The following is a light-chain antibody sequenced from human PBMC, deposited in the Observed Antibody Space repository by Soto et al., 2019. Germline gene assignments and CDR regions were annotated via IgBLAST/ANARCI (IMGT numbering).Light chain of an antibody. J-gene: IGLJ2*01. Sequence: QPVLTQPASVSGSPGQSITISCTGTVGLVSWYQQHPGKVPKLIIYDDTKRPSGVPDRFSGSKSGTSASLAISRLQSEDEADYYCASWDDSLHGVTFGGGTKLTVL. V-gene: IGLV2-14*02. CDR2: DDT. CDR3: ASWDDSLHGVT. CDR1: VGL.